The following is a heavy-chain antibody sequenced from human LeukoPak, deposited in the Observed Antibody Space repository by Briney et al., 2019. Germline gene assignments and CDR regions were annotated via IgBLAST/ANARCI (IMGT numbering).Heavy chain of an antibody. D-gene: IGHD5-18*01. CDR1: GFRFDDHG. CDR2: MNWNGGTT. Sequence: GGSLRLSCVGSGFRFDDHGMNWVRQAPGKGLEWVSGMNWNGGTTGYVDSVQGRFTISRDNAKNSLFLQMNSLGDEDTALYHCARDRSYGSFDYWGQGILVIVSS. J-gene: IGHJ4*02. CDR3: ARDRSYGSFDY. V-gene: IGHV3-20*01.